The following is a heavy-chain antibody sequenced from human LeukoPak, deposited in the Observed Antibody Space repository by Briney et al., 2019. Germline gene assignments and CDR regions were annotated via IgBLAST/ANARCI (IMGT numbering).Heavy chain of an antibody. CDR2: ISYDGSNI. CDR3: ASWPGGWYGEDS. Sequence: GRSLRLSCAASGFTFSTYVMHWVRQAPGKGLEWVAVISYDGSNIYYVDSVKGRFTISRDNSKNTLYLQMNSLRTEDTAVYYCASWPGGWYGEDSWGQGTLVTVSS. J-gene: IGHJ4*02. CDR1: GFTFSTYV. D-gene: IGHD6-19*01. V-gene: IGHV3-30-3*01.